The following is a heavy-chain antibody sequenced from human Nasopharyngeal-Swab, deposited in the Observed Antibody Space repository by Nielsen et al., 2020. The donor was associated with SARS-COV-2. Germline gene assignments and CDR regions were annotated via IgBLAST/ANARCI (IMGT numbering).Heavy chain of an antibody. CDR2: INPSGGST. Sequence: ASVKVSCKASGYTFTSYYTHWVRQAPGQGLEWMGIINPSGGSTSYAQKFQGRVTMTRDTSTSTVYMELSSLRSEDTAVYYCGSSSWYNYYGMDVWGQGTTVTVSS. CDR1: GYTFTSYY. CDR3: GSSSWYNYYGMDV. V-gene: IGHV1-46*03. J-gene: IGHJ6*02. D-gene: IGHD6-13*01.